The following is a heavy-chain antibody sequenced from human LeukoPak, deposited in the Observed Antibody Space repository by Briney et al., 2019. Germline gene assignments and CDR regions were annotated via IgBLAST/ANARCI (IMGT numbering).Heavy chain of an antibody. CDR2: IQYDGSEM. J-gene: IGHJ3*02. CDR3: AGYYYGSGSVLYSAFDI. CDR1: GFTFSRCG. Sequence: GGSLRLSCAASGFTFSRCGMHWVRQAPGKGLEWVAFIQYDGSEMAYADSVKGRFTISRDNSKNTLYLQMNSLRAEDTAVYYCAGYYYGSGSVLYSAFDIWGQGTMVTVSS. D-gene: IGHD3-10*01. V-gene: IGHV3-30*02.